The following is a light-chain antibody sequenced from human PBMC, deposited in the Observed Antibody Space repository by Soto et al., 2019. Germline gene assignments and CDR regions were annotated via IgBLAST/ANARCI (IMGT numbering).Light chain of an antibody. Sequence: QSVLTQPASVSGSPGQSITISCTGTSSDVGGYNYVSWYQQHPGKVPKLMIYEVINRPSGVSNRFSGSKSGNTASLTISGLQAEDEADYYCSSFTSSNTQVFGGGTKLTVL. CDR2: EVI. J-gene: IGLJ3*02. CDR3: SSFTSSNTQV. V-gene: IGLV2-14*01. CDR1: SSDVGGYNY.